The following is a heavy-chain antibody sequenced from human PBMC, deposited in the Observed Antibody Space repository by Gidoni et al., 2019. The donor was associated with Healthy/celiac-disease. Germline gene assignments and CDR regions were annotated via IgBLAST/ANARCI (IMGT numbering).Heavy chain of an antibody. J-gene: IGHJ6*02. CDR3: ARVGQWVVITYYYYGMDV. CDR2: ISSSSSYI. CDR1: GFTFRSYS. Sequence: EVQLVESGGGLVKPGGSLRLSCAASGFTFRSYSMNWVRQAPGKGLEWGSSISSSSSYIYYADSVKGRFTISRDNAKNSLYLQMNSLRAEDTAVYYCARVGQWVVITYYYYGMDVWGQGTTVTVSS. V-gene: IGHV3-21*01. D-gene: IGHD3-22*01.